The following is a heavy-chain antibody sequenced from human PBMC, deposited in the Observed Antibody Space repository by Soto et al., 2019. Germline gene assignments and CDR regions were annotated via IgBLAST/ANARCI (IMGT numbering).Heavy chain of an antibody. V-gene: IGHV1-8*01. J-gene: IGHJ6*02. CDR3: ARGYSNYYYYGMDV. CDR1: GYTFTSYD. D-gene: IGHD4-4*01. CDR2: MNTNSGNT. Sequence: QVQLVQSGAEVKKPGASVKVSCKASGYTFTSYDINWVRQATGQGLEWMGWMNTNSGNTGYAQKFHARVTMTRNTSISTAYMELSSLRSEATAVYYCARGYSNYYYYGMDVWGQGTTVTVSS.